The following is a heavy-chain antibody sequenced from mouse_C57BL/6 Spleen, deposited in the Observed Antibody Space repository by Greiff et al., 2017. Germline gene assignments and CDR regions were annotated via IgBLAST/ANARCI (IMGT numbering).Heavy chain of an antibody. J-gene: IGHJ1*03. V-gene: IGHV5-9-1*02. Sequence: EVKLVESGEGLVKPGGSMKLSCAASGFTFSSYAMSWVRQTPEKRLEWVAYISSGGDYIYYADTVKGRFTISRDNARNTLYLQMSSLKSEDTAMYYFTRGLRPYFDVWGTGTTVTVSS. CDR2: ISSGGDYI. CDR3: TRGLRPYFDV. CDR1: GFTFSSYA.